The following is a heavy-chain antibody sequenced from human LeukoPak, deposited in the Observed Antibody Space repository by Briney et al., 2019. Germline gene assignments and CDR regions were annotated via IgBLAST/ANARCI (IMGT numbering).Heavy chain of an antibody. CDR1: GFTFNSYW. J-gene: IGHJ4*02. CDR3: ARGRTQAYGSGTYSDY. V-gene: IGHV3-64*01. D-gene: IGHD3-10*01. Sequence: GGSLRLSCAASGFTFNSYWMHWVRQAPGKGLEYVSAISSNGGSTYYANSVKGRFTISRDNSKNTLFLQMGSLRDEDMGVYYCARGRTQAYGSGTYSDYWGQGTLVTVSS. CDR2: ISSNGGST.